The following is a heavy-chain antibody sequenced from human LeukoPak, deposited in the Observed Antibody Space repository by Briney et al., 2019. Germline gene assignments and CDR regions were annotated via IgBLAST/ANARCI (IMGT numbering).Heavy chain of an antibody. J-gene: IGHJ6*02. Sequence: GGSLRLSCAASGFTFSSYWMHWVRQAPGKGLVWVSRINSDGSSTSYADSVKGRFTISRDNAKNTLYLQMNSLRDEDTAVYYCARDWGYYYYYGMDVWGQGTTVTVSS. D-gene: IGHD3-16*01. V-gene: IGHV3-74*01. CDR1: GFTFSSYW. CDR3: ARDWGYYYYYGMDV. CDR2: INSDGSST.